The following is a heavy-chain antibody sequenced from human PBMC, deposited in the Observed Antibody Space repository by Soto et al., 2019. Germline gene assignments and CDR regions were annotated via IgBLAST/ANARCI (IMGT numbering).Heavy chain of an antibody. V-gene: IGHV1-69*01. CDR2: IIPIFGTA. Sequence: QVQLVQSGAEVRKPESSVKVSCKASGGTFSRHAISWVRQAPGQGLEWMGGIIPIFGTANHAQKFQGRVTIIADESTSTVYMELSSLRSEDTAMYYCARGWGYDSNDYYYAYWGQGTLVIVSS. D-gene: IGHD3-22*01. J-gene: IGHJ4*02. CDR3: ARGWGYDSNDYYYAY. CDR1: GGTFSRHA.